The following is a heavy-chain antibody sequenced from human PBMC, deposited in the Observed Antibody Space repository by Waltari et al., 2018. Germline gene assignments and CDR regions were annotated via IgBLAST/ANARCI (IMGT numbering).Heavy chain of an antibody. V-gene: IGHV1-69*10. CDR2: IIPFVDKT. CDR3: ARAGKWAFFDQ. Sequence: QVHLVQSGTEVKKPGSSVTVSCKASGDPLRSYGIAWVRQAPGQGLEWMGGIIPFVDKTNYAQKFQGRVTITADRSTTTAYMELSSLRSEDTAIYYCARAGKWAFFDQWGQGTLVTVSS. J-gene: IGHJ4*02. CDR1: GDPLRSYG. D-gene: IGHD1-26*01.